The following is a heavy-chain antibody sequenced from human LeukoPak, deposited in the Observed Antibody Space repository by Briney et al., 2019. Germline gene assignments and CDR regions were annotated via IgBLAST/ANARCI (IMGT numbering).Heavy chain of an antibody. J-gene: IGHJ4*02. CDR2: IDPSDSYT. Sequence: GESLKISCKGSGYSFTSYWISWVRQMPGKGLEWMGRIDPSDSYTNYSPSFQGHVTISADKSISTAYLQWSSLKASDTAMYYCVVECSSTSCRVDYWGQGTLVTVSS. CDR3: VVECSSTSCRVDY. D-gene: IGHD2-2*01. V-gene: IGHV5-10-1*01. CDR1: GYSFTSYW.